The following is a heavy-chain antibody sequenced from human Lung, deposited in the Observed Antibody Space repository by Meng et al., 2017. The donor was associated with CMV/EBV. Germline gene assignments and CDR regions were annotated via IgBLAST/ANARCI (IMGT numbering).Heavy chain of an antibody. CDR2: IYYSGST. D-gene: IGHD3-22*01. Sequence: SXTXSLXCTVSGGSISSYYWSWIRQPPGKGLEWIGYIYYSGSTNYNPSLKSRVTISVDTSKNQFSPKLSSVTAADTAVYYCASVPGSSDSSDYYYYYGMDVXGQGXTVTVSS. J-gene: IGHJ6*02. CDR3: ASVPGSSDSSDYYYYYGMDV. V-gene: IGHV4-59*01. CDR1: GGSISSYY.